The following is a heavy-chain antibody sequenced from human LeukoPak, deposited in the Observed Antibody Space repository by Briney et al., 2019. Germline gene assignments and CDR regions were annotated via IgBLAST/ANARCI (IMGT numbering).Heavy chain of an antibody. CDR2: INHRGST. CDR3: ARVGLDWGSIDY. J-gene: IGHJ4*02. CDR1: GGSFSPYY. Sequence: SETLSLTCTVYGGSFSPYYWNWIRQPPGKGLEWIGEINHRGSTTYNPSLKSRVTISLDTSKNQFSLKLSSVTAADTAVYYCARVGLDWGSIDYWGQGTLVSVSS. V-gene: IGHV4-34*01. D-gene: IGHD3/OR15-3a*01.